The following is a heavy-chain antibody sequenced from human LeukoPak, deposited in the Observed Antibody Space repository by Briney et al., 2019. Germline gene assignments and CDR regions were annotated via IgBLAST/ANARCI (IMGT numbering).Heavy chain of an antibody. J-gene: IGHJ4*02. V-gene: IGHV3-23*01. D-gene: IGHD2-2*01. CDR3: AHGSMYQLDY. CDR1: GFTFSSYS. Sequence: GGSLRLSCAASGFTFSSYSMNWVRQAPGKGLEWVSAISGSGGSTYYADSVKGRFTISRDNSKNTLYLQMNSLRAEDTAVYYCAHGSMYQLDYWGQGTLVTVSS. CDR2: ISGSGGST.